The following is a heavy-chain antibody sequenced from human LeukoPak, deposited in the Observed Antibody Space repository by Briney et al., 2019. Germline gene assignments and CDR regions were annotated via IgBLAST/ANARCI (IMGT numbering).Heavy chain of an antibody. CDR3: ARDPSIAVAGTGAFDI. V-gene: IGHV1-18*01. CDR2: ISAYNGNT. D-gene: IGHD6-19*01. Sequence: ASVKVSCKASGYTFTSYGISWVRQAPGQGLEWMGWISAYNGNTNYAQKLQGRVTMTTDTSTSTAYMELRSLRSDDTAVYYCARDPSIAVAGTGAFDIWGQGTMVTVSS. J-gene: IGHJ3*02. CDR1: GYTFTSYG.